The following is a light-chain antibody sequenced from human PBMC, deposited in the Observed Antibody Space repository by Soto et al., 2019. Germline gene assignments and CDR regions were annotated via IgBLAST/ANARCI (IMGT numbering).Light chain of an antibody. CDR2: GAS. J-gene: IGKJ3*01. Sequence: EIVMTQSPATLSVSPGERATLSCRASQSVSSNLAWYQQKPGQAPRLLIYGASTRATGIPARFSGTGSGTEFTHTISSLQSGDFAVYYYQQYNNWPFTFGPGTKVDIK. CDR1: QSVSSN. V-gene: IGKV3-15*01. CDR3: QQYNNWPFT.